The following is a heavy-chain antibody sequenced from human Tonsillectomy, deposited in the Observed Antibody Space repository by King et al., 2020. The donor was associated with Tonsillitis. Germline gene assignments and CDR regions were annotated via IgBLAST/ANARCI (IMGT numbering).Heavy chain of an antibody. CDR3: ARDPVNWNYFFYVFDY. D-gene: IGHD1-7*01. Sequence: VQLVESGAEVKKPGASVKVSCKASGYTFTGYYMHWVRQAPGQGLEWMGWINPNSGGTNYAQKFQGRVSMTRDTSISTAYMELSSLRSDDTAVYYCARDPVNWNYFFYVFDYWGQGTLVTVSS. J-gene: IGHJ4*02. V-gene: IGHV1-2*02. CDR2: INPNSGGT. CDR1: GYTFTGYY.